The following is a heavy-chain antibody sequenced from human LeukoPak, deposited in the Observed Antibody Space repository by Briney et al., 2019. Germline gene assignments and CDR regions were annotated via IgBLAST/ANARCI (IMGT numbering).Heavy chain of an antibody. J-gene: IGHJ4*02. CDR2: ISAYNGNT. CDR1: GYTFASYG. CDR3: ARSSGVVITTWFDY. Sequence: ASVKVSCKASGYTFASYGISWVRQAPGQGLEWMRWISAYNGNTNYAQKLQGRVTMTTDTSTSTAYMELRSLRSDDTAAYYCARSSGVVITTWFDYWGQGTLVTVPS. D-gene: IGHD3-22*01. V-gene: IGHV1-18*01.